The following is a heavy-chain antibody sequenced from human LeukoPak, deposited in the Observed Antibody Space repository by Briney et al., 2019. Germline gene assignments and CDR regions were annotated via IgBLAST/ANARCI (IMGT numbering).Heavy chain of an antibody. Sequence: SETLSLTCNVSGASVSSGSYYWSWIRQPPGKGLEWIGYIYYSGSTNYNPSLKSRVTISVDTSKNQFSLKLSSVTAADTAVYYCARVGYSYGDYWGQGTLVTVSS. CDR1: GASVSSGSYY. D-gene: IGHD5-18*01. J-gene: IGHJ4*02. CDR3: ARVGYSYGDY. CDR2: IYYSGST. V-gene: IGHV4-61*01.